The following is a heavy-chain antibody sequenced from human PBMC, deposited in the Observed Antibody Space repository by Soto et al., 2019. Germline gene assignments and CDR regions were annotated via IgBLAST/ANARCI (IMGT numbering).Heavy chain of an antibody. CDR1: GFTFSSYG. Sequence: QVQLVESGGGVVQPGRSLRLSCAASGFTFSSYGMHWVRQAPGKGLEWVAVIWYDGSNKYYADFVKGRFTISRDNSKNTLYLQMNSLRAEDTAVYYCARDVSIAVAGSGFDPWGQGTLVTVSS. CDR2: IWYDGSNK. D-gene: IGHD6-19*01. CDR3: ARDVSIAVAGSGFDP. V-gene: IGHV3-33*08. J-gene: IGHJ5*02.